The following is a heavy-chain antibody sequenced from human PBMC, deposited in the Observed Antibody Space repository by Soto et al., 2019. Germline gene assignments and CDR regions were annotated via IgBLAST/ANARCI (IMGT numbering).Heavy chain of an antibody. CDR3: AKVSSQSQYYYVSYYFDY. D-gene: IGHD3-10*01. V-gene: IGHV3-23*01. CDR1: GFTFSSYG. Sequence: PGGALRLSCAAAGFTFSSYGMHWVRQAPGKGLEWVSAISGSGGSTYYADSVKGRFTISRDNSKNTLYLQMNSLRAEDTAVYYCAKVSSQSQYYYVSYYFDYWGQGTLVTVSS. CDR2: ISGSGGST. J-gene: IGHJ4*02.